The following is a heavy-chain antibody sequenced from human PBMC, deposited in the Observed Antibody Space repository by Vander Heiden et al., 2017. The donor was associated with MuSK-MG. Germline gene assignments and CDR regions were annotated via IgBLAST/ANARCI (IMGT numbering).Heavy chain of an antibody. Sequence: EVQLVESGGGLVKPGGSLRVSCAASGFTVRVHSMTWVRQAPGRGLEWVSSISASRNDIYYADSVKGRFTVSRDNAKNSLYLQMNSLRAEDTAVYYCARPYYYDNSGYYPYDYWGQGTLVTVSS. J-gene: IGHJ4*02. CDR1: GFTVRVHS. V-gene: IGHV3-21*01. CDR2: ISASRNDI. D-gene: IGHD3-22*01. CDR3: ARPYYYDNSGYYPYDY.